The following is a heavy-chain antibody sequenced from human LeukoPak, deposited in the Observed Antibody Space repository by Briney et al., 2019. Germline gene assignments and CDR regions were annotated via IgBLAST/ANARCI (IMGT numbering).Heavy chain of an antibody. D-gene: IGHD6-13*01. V-gene: IGHV3-73*01. CDR1: GFTFSGSA. J-gene: IGHJ6*02. Sequence: GGSLKLSCAASGFTFSGSAMHWVRQASGKGLEWVGRIRSKANSYATAYAASVKGRFTISRDDSKNTAYLQMNSLKTEDTAVYYCTRSPAAGTRYYGMDVWGQGTTVTVSS. CDR2: IRSKANSYAT. CDR3: TRSPAAGTRYYGMDV.